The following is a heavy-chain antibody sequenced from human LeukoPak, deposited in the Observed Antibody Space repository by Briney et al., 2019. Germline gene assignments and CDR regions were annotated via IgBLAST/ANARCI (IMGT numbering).Heavy chain of an antibody. CDR2: IDYRGST. J-gene: IGHJ3*02. CDR1: GGSMNNYY. CDR3: ARLGDYYDSSGYFDAFDI. D-gene: IGHD3-22*01. V-gene: IGHV4-59*08. Sequence: SETLSLTCTVSGGSMNNYYWSWIRQPPGKGMEYIGSIDYRGSTKYNPSLKSRVTISVDTAKKQFSLKLTSVTAADAAVYYCARLGDYYDSSGYFDAFDIWGQGTMVTVFS.